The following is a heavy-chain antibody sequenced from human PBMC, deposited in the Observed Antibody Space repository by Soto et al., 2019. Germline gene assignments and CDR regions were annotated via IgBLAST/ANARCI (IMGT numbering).Heavy chain of an antibody. D-gene: IGHD5-12*01. J-gene: IGHJ6*02. Sequence: PGGSLRLSCAASGFTFSSYSMNWVRQAPGKGLEWVSSISSSSSYIYYADSVKGRFTISRDNAKNSLYLQMNSLRAEDTAVYYCARSGYGFYYYYGMDVWGQGTTVTVSS. CDR3: ARSGYGFYYYYGMDV. CDR1: GFTFSSYS. V-gene: IGHV3-21*01. CDR2: ISSSSSYI.